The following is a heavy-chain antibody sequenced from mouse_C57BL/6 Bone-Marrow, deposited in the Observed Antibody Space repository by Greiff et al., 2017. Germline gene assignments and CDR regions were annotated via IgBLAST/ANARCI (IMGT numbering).Heavy chain of an antibody. CDR1: GYTFTDYY. D-gene: IGHD1-1*01. CDR3: ARDYYCSSWYFDY. CDR2: INPNNGGT. V-gene: IGHV1-26*01. J-gene: IGHJ2*01. Sequence: EVKLQQSGPELVKPGASVKISCKASGYTFTDYYMNWVKQSHGKSLEWIGDINPNNGGTSYNQKLKGKATLTVDKSSSTAYIELRSLTSEDYTFYYCARDYYCSSWYFDYWGQGTILTVSS.